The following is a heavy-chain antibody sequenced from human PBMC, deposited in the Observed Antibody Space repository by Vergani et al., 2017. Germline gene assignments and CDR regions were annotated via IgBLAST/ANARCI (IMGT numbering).Heavy chain of an antibody. CDR2: INHSGST. J-gene: IGHJ5*02. Sequence: QVQLQQWGAGLLKPSETLSLTCAVYGGSFSGYYWSWIRQPPGKGLEWIGEINHSGSTNYNPSIKSLVTISVDTSKNQFSLKLSSVTAADTAVYYCARYPMATGPGFDPWGQGTLVTVSS. CDR3: ARYPMATGPGFDP. V-gene: IGHV4-34*01. CDR1: GGSFSGYY. D-gene: IGHD5-24*01.